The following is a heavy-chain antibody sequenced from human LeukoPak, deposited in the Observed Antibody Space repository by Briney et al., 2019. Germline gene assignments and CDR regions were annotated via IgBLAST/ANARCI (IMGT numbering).Heavy chain of an antibody. Sequence: PGGSLRLTCAASGFTFSSFSLHWVSLNPAKGLEWVTFISTNSSTHYVDSVKGRFTISRDNAKNSVSRLMNSLRADDTAVYYCVRDRSRLEPGYFDNWGQGVLVTVSS. CDR2: ISTNSST. J-gene: IGHJ4*01. CDR3: VRDRSRLEPGYFDN. V-gene: IGHV3-21*01. D-gene: IGHD6-19*01. CDR1: GFTFSSFS.